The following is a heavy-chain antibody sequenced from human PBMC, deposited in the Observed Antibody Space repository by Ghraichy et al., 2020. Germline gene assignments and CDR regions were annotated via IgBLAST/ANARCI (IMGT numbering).Heavy chain of an antibody. CDR1: GYTFTSYA. V-gene: IGHV1-3*01. Sequence: ASVKVSCKASGYTFTSYAIHWVRQAPGQRLEWMGWINAGNGNTKYSQKFQGRVTITRDTSANTAYMELSSLRSEDTGVYYCARLTFYYYYGMDVWGQGTTVTVSS. J-gene: IGHJ6*02. CDR2: INAGNGNT. D-gene: IGHD3-9*01. CDR3: ARLTFYYYYGMDV.